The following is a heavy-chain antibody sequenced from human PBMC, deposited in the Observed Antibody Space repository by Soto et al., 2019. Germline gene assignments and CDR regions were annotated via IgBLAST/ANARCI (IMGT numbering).Heavy chain of an antibody. Sequence: GASVKVSCKASGYTFTSYDINWVRQATGQGLEWMGWMNPNSGNTGYAQKFQGRVTMTRNTSISTAYMELSSLRSEDTAVYYCAISPYYAFWSVYSHSFQHWGQGTLVTVCS. V-gene: IGHV1-8*01. J-gene: IGHJ1*01. CDR1: GYTFTSYD. D-gene: IGHD3-3*01. CDR3: AISPYYAFWSVYSHSFQH. CDR2: MNPNSGNT.